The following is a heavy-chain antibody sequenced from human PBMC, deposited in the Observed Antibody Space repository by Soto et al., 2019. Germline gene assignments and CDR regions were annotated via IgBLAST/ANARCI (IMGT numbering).Heavy chain of an antibody. D-gene: IGHD6-13*01. V-gene: IGHV3-30*04. J-gene: IGHJ6*02. CDR2: ISYDGRDK. Sequence: QVQLVESGGGVVQPGRSLRLSCTASGFTFSSYAMHWVCQAPGKGLEWMAVISYDGRDKYCAESVKGRFIISRDNTKNTLYLHMKSLRVEDSAVFYCAREVGSSWYMGGAKHYYGMDVWGQGTTVTVSS. CDR1: GFTFSSYA. CDR3: AREVGSSWYMGGAKHYYGMDV.